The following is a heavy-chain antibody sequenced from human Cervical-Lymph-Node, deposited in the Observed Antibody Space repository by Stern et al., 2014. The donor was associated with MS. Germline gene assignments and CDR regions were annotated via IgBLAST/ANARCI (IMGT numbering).Heavy chain of an antibody. CDR1: GFTFSHYS. CDR2: ISNNSTHT. D-gene: IGHD4-17*01. J-gene: IGHJ4*02. CDR3: ARARVGDYARSPHLDS. Sequence: EVQMVESGGGLVKPGESLRLSCDASGFTFSHYSINWVRQAPGKELEWISSISNNSTHTYYADSVECRFTISRDSAKDSVSLHMVSLRAEDTAVYYCARARVGDYARSPHLDSWGQGTLVTVSS. V-gene: IGHV3-21*01.